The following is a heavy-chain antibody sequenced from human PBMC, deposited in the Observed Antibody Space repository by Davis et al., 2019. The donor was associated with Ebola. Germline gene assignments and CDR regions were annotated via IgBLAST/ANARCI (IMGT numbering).Heavy chain of an antibody. CDR3: AREVDYYDSSGYYLGWFDP. Sequence: AASVKVSCKASGGTFSSYAISWVRQAPGQGLEWMGRIIPILGIANYAQKFQGRVTITADKSTSTAYMELSSLRSEDTAVYYCAREVDYYDSSGYYLGWFDPWGQGTLVTVSS. V-gene: IGHV1-69*04. J-gene: IGHJ5*02. CDR2: IIPILGIA. D-gene: IGHD3-22*01. CDR1: GGTFSSYA.